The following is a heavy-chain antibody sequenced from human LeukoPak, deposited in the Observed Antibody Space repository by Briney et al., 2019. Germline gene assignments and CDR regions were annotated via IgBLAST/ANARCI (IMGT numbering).Heavy chain of an antibody. Sequence: TSETLSLTCAVYGGSFSDYSWSWIRQPPGKGMEWIGEINHSGSTNYNPSLKSRVTITVDTSKNQFSLKLSSVTAADTAVYYCARVVVTIYYYYGMDVWGQGTTVTVSS. D-gene: IGHD5-24*01. J-gene: IGHJ6*02. CDR1: GGSFSDYS. CDR3: ARVVVTIYYYYGMDV. CDR2: INHSGST. V-gene: IGHV4-34*01.